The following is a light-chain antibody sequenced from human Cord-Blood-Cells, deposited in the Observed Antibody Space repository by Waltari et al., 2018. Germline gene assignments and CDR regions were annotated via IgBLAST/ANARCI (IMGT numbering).Light chain of an antibody. CDR3: QQSYSTPLT. Sequence: DIQMTQSPSPLSLTVGDRVPLTCRASQSISSYLNWYQQKPGKAPKLLIYAASSLQSGVPSRFSGSGSGTDFTLTISSLQPEDFATYYGQQSYSTPLTFGGGTKVEIK. CDR1: QSISSY. CDR2: AAS. J-gene: IGKJ4*01. V-gene: IGKV1-39*01.